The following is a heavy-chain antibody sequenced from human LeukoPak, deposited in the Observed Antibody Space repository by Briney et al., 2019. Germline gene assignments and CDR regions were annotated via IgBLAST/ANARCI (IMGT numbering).Heavy chain of an antibody. CDR2: ISGGGGST. Sequence: GGSLRLSCAASGFTFSSYAMSWVRQAPGKGLEWVSAISGGGGSTYYADSVRGRFTISRDNSKNTLYLQMNSLRAEDTAVYYCAKAYTRGTSSNWFDPWGQGTLVTVSS. CDR3: AKAYTRGTSSNWFDP. V-gene: IGHV3-23*01. D-gene: IGHD2-2*01. J-gene: IGHJ5*02. CDR1: GFTFSSYA.